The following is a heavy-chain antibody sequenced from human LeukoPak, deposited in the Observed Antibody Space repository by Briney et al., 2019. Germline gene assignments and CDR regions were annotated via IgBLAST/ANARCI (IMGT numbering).Heavy chain of an antibody. CDR3: ARGIHNSCDY. Sequence: GGSLRLSCAASGFIFGNYWMTWVRQAPGKGLEWVANINPDGSGKYYVDSVKGRFSISRDSAKSSMYLQMDSLRAEDTAVYYCARGIHNSCDYWGQGALVTVSA. CDR1: GFIFGNYW. J-gene: IGHJ4*02. CDR2: INPDGSGK. D-gene: IGHD6-6*01. V-gene: IGHV3-7*03.